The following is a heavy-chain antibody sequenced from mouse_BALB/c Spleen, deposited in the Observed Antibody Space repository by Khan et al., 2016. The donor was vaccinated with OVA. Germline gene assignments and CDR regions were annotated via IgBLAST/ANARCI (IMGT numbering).Heavy chain of an antibody. J-gene: IGHJ3*01. V-gene: IGHV5-6*01. CDR2: VSTGGSYT. Sequence: EVELVESGGDLVKPGGSLKLSCAVSGFTFSTYGMSWVRQTPDKRLEWVATVSTGGSYTYYPDSVKGRFTISRDNAKNTLYLQMSGLKSEDTAMFYCTRLAYYYDSEGFDYWGQGTLVTVSA. CDR3: TRLAYYYDSEGFDY. D-gene: IGHD1-1*01. CDR1: GFTFSTYG.